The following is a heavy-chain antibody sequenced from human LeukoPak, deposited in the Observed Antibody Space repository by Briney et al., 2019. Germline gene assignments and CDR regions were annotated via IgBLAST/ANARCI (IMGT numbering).Heavy chain of an antibody. CDR1: GFTFSSYS. CDR2: ISSSSSYI. J-gene: IGHJ4*02. Sequence: GGSLRLSCAASGFTFSSYSMNWVRQAPGQGLEWVSSISSSSSYIYYADSVKGRFTISRDNAKNSLYLQMNSLRAEDTAVYYCARDHSSGYGGFDYWGQGTLVTVSS. CDR3: ARDHSSGYGGFDY. D-gene: IGHD3-22*01. V-gene: IGHV3-21*01.